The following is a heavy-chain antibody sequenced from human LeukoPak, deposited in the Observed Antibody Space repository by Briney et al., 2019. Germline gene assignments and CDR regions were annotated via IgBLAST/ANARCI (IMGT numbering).Heavy chain of an antibody. V-gene: IGHV3-7*01. D-gene: IGHD3-3*01. J-gene: IGHJ6*03. CDR1: GFTLSNYW. CDR3: ARLNYDFWSGVWEGYYMDV. Sequence: PGGSLRLSCAASGFTLSNYWMSWVRQAPGKGLEWVANIKQDGSKLSYVDSVKGRFTVSRDNAKNSLYLRMNSLRAEDTAVYYCARLNYDFWSGVWEGYYMDVWGKGTTVTVSS. CDR2: IKQDGSKL.